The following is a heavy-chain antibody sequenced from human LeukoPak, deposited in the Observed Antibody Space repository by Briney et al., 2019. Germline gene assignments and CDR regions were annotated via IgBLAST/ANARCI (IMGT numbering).Heavy chain of an antibody. CDR1: GFSLSTSGMR. J-gene: IGHJ4*02. Sequence: SGPTLVNPTQTLTLTCTFSGFSLSTSGMRVSWIRQPPGKALEWLARIDCDDDKYYSTSLKTRLTISKDTSKNQVVLTMTNMDPVDAATYYCARIRVDTSGWYEDYWGQGTLVTVSS. CDR3: ARIRVDTSGWYEDY. V-gene: IGHV2-70*04. D-gene: IGHD6-19*01. CDR2: IDCDDDK.